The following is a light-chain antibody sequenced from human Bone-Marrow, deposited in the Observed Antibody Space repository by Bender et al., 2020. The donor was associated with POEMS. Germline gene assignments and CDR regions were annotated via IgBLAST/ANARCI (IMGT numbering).Light chain of an antibody. CDR1: DLGDKY. V-gene: IGLV3-1*01. CDR3: CSSAGSVTYV. CDR2: QDT. J-gene: IGLJ1*01. Sequence: SYEVTQPPSVSVSPGQTASITCSGDDLGDKYVAWYQQKPGQSPVLVIYQDTKRPSGIPERFSGSKSGNTASLTISGLQTEDEAEYYCCSSAGSVTYVFGTGTKVTVL.